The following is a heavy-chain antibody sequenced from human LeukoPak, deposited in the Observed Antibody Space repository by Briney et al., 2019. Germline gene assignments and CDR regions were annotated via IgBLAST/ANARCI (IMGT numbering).Heavy chain of an antibody. CDR2: LYYSGST. CDR1: GGSISRSGYC. Sequence: PSETLSLTCTVSGGSISRSGYCWGWIRQPPGKGLECIGSLYYSGSTYYNPSLKSRVAISVDTSKNQFSLKLSSVTAADTAVYYCAREYYYDTSGYSRYFDYWGQGTLVTVSS. J-gene: IGHJ4*02. D-gene: IGHD3-22*01. V-gene: IGHV4-39*07. CDR3: AREYYYDTSGYSRYFDY.